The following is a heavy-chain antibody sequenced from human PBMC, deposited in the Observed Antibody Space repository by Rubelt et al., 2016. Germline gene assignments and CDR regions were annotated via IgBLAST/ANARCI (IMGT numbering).Heavy chain of an antibody. D-gene: IGHD4-17*01. CDR1: GFTFSSYS. CDR3: ARDDGDYDSRFDY. CDR2: ISSSSSYI. J-gene: IGHJ4*02. Sequence: EVQLVESGGGLVKPGGSLRLSCAASGFTFSSYSMNWVRQAPGKGLEWVSSISSSSSYIYYADSVKCRFTISRDNAKNSLYLQMNSLRAEDTAVYYCARDDGDYDSRFDYWGQGTLVTVSS. V-gene: IGHV3-21*01.